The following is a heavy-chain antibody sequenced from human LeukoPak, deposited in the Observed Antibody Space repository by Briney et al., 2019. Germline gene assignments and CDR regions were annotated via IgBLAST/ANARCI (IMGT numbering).Heavy chain of an antibody. V-gene: IGHV4-61*02. J-gene: IGHJ4*02. Sequence: SETLSLTCTVSGDSISSGDYYWSWLRQPAGKGLEWIGRVSSSGSTNYNPSLKSRVTISVDTSKNQFSLKLSSVTAADTAVYYCARAVGATYFDYWGQGTLVTVSS. CDR1: GDSISSGDYY. D-gene: IGHD1-26*01. CDR2: VSSSGST. CDR3: ARAVGATYFDY.